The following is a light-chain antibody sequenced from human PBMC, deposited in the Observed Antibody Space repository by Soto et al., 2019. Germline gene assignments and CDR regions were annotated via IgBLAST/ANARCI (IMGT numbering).Light chain of an antibody. CDR1: SSDVGGYNY. V-gene: IGLV2-14*01. Sequence: QSALTQPASVSGSPGQSITISCTGTSSDVGGYNYVSWYQQYPGKAPKLMIYDVSNRPSGVSNRFSGSKSGNTASLTISGLQAEDEADYYCTSYTTSSTLVFGTGTKLTLL. J-gene: IGLJ1*01. CDR3: TSYTTSSTLV. CDR2: DVS.